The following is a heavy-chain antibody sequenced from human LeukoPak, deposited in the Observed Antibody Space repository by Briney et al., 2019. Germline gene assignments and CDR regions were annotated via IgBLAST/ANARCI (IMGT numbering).Heavy chain of an antibody. CDR1: GFTFSDYY. V-gene: IGHV3-11*01. CDR3: ARVPQVTMVRGFGGYYYYMDV. Sequence: GGSLRLSCAASGFTFSDYYMSWIRQAPGKGLEWVSYISNSGSTIYYADSVKGRFTISRDNAKNSLYLQMNSLRAEDTAVYYCARVPQVTMVRGFGGYYYYMDVWGKGTTVTVSS. D-gene: IGHD3-10*01. J-gene: IGHJ6*03. CDR2: ISNSGSTI.